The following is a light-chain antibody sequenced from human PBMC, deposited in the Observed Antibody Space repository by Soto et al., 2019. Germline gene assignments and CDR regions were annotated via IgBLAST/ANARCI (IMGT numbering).Light chain of an antibody. CDR3: QQYNNWPS. Sequence: EIVLTQSPGTLSLSPGERATLFCRASQSVSDRYLAWYQRKPGQAPRLLIYAASSRATGIPDRFSGSGSETEFTLTIRSLQSEDFAVYFCQQYNNWPSFGQGTRLEI. V-gene: IGKV3D-20*02. J-gene: IGKJ5*01. CDR2: AAS. CDR1: QSVSDRY.